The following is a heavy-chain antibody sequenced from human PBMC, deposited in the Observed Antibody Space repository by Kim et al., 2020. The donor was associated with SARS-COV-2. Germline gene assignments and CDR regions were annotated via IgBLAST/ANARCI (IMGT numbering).Heavy chain of an antibody. J-gene: IGHJ6*02. CDR2: SYI. V-gene: IGHV3-21*01. D-gene: IGHD3-9*01. CDR3: ARFEGYGMDV. Sequence: SYIYYADSAKGRFTISRDKAKSSLFLQMNSLRVEDTGVYYCARFEGYGMDVWGQGTTVTVSS.